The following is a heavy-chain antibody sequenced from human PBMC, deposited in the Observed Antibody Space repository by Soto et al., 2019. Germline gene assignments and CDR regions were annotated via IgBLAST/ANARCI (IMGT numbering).Heavy chain of an antibody. D-gene: IGHD6-13*01. J-gene: IGHJ1*01. CDR1: GDSVSSNSAA. CDR3: ARERPHLWYSSSRGNPYHLAD. Sequence: PSQTLSLTCAISGDSVSSNSAAWNWIRQSPSRGLEWLGRTYYRSKWYNDYAVSVKSRITINPDTSKNQFSLQLNSVTPEDTAVYYCARERPHLWYSSSRGNPYHLADWGQGTLVPVSS. V-gene: IGHV6-1*01. CDR2: TYYRSKWYN.